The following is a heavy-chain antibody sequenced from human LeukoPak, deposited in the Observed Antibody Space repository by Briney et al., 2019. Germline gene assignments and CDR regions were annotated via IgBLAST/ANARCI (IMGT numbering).Heavy chain of an antibody. V-gene: IGHV3-21*01. CDR1: GFTFSSYS. J-gene: IGHJ4*02. D-gene: IGHD1-1*01. CDR3: ARGSNERDY. Sequence: PGGSLRLSRAASGFTFSSYSMNWVRQAPGKGLEWVSSISSSSSYIYYADSVKGRFTISRDNAKNSLYLQMNSLRAEDTAVYYCARGSNERDYWGQGTLVTVSS. CDR2: ISSSSSYI.